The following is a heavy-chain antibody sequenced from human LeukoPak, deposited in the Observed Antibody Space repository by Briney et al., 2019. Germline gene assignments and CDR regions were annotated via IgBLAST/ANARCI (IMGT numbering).Heavy chain of an antibody. J-gene: IGHJ4*02. CDR2: IYSGGST. CDR3: ARSVRREYYFDY. CDR1: AFTVSSNY. D-gene: IGHD3-10*01. Sequence: GGSLRLSCAASAFTVSSNYMSCVRQAPGKGLEWVSVIYSGGSTYYADSMKGRFTISRDNSKNTLYLQMNSLRAEDTAVYYCARSVRREYYFDYWGQGTLVTVSS. V-gene: IGHV3-53*01.